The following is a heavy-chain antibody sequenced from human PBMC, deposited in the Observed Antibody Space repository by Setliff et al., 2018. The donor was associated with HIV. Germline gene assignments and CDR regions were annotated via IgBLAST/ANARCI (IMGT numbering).Heavy chain of an antibody. J-gene: IGHJ4*02. CDR1: GYTFTSYG. Sequence: VASVKVSCKASGYTFTSYGISWVRQAPGQGLEWMGWISTYNGITNYAQKFQGRVTMTRDTSMSTVYMELNSLKSEDTAIYYCAREPPRRRGTVAEDYWGQGTLVTVSS. CDR2: ISTYNGIT. CDR3: AREPPRRRGTVAEDY. D-gene: IGHD1-26*01. V-gene: IGHV1-18*01.